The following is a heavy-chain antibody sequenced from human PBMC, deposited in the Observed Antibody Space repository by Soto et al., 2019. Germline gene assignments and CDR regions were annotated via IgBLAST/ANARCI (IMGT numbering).Heavy chain of an antibody. CDR3: ARHYYGSGSYWNFDY. CDR2: IYYSGDT. Sequence: SETLSLTCTVSGGSISSNSYYWGWIRQPPGKGLEWIGSIYYSGDTYYNPSLKSRVTISVDTSKIQFSLKLGSVTAADTAVYYCARHYYGSGSYWNFDYWGQGALVTVSS. D-gene: IGHD3-10*01. V-gene: IGHV4-39*01. CDR1: GGSISSNSYY. J-gene: IGHJ4*02.